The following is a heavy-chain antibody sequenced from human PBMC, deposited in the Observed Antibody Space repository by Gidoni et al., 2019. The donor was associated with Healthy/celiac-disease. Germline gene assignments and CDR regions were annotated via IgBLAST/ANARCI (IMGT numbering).Heavy chain of an antibody. CDR3: AKAGGRIVGARIDY. Sequence: QVQLVESGGGVVQPGRSLRLSCAASGFTFSSYGMHWVRQAPGKGLEWVAVISYDGSNKYYADSGKGRFTISRDNSKNTLYLQMNSLRAEDTAVYYCAKAGGRIVGARIDYWGQGTLVTVSS. J-gene: IGHJ4*02. V-gene: IGHV3-30*18. CDR2: ISYDGSNK. D-gene: IGHD1-26*01. CDR1: GFTFSSYG.